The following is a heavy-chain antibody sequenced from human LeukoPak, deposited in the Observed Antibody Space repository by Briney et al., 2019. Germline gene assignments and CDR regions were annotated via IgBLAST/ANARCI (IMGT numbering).Heavy chain of an antibody. CDR2: IYYSGST. CDR1: GGSISSYY. J-gene: IGHJ4*02. D-gene: IGHD3-22*01. CDR3: ARHGRRRIGLTMIVVYYFDY. Sequence: SETLSLTCTVSGGSISSYYWAWLRQPPGKGLEWIGRIYYSGSTYHNLSLMSRVTISVDTSKNQFSLRLSSVTAADTAVYYCARHGRRRIGLTMIVVYYFDYWGQGTLVTVSS. V-gene: IGHV4-39*01.